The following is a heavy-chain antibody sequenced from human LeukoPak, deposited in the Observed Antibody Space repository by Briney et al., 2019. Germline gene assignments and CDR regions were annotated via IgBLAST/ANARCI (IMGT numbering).Heavy chain of an antibody. CDR2: ISGSGGST. Sequence: VGSLRLSCAASGFCFSSYAMSWVRQAPGKGLEWVSSISGSGGSTYYADSVKGRVTISRDNSKDTLYMQMNSLRAEDTAVYYCAKDGGDYHDTGGGYLQRSYMDVWGKGTTVTVSS. CDR1: GFCFSSYA. J-gene: IGHJ6*03. D-gene: IGHD3-16*01. V-gene: IGHV3-23*01. CDR3: AKDGGDYHDTGGGYLQRSYMDV.